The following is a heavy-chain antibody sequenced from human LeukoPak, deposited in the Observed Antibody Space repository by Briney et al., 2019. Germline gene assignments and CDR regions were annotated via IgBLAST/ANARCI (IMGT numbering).Heavy chain of an antibody. CDR2: ISGGGGST. V-gene: IGHV3-23*01. D-gene: IGHD4-17*01. J-gene: IGHJ4*02. CDR1: GFTFTSYS. Sequence: GGSLRLSCAASGFTFTSYSMNWVRQAPGKGLEWVSTISGGGGSTYYADSVKGRLTISRDNSKNTLYLQMNSLRAEDTAVYYCARGHDYGDYGGDYWGQGTLVTVSS. CDR3: ARGHDYGDYGGDY.